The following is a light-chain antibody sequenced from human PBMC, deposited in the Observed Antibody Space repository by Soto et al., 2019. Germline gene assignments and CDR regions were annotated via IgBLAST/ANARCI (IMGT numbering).Light chain of an antibody. CDR2: GAS. CDR1: QSVSSN. J-gene: IGKJ4*01. Sequence: EIVMTQSPATLSVSPGERATLSCRAGQSVSSNLAWYQQKPGQAPRLLIYGASTRATGIPARFSGSGSGTEFTLTISSLQSEDFAVYYCQQYNNWFLTFGGGTKVEIK. CDR3: QQYNNWFLT. V-gene: IGKV3-15*01.